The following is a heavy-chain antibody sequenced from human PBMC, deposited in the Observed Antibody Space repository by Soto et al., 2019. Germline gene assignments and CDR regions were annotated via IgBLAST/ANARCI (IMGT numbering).Heavy chain of an antibody. V-gene: IGHV4-30-2*01. Sequence: SETLSLTCTVSGASITFGCYSWSWIRQTPGKGLEWIGYINHLETTFYNPSFESRLTLSIDRAKNQFSLKLHSMSAADRAVYFCARGGGSDSFDYGGQGIMLTVSA. CDR2: INHLETT. D-gene: IGHD1-26*01. CDR1: GASITFGCYS. J-gene: IGHJ4*02. CDR3: ARGGGSDSFDY.